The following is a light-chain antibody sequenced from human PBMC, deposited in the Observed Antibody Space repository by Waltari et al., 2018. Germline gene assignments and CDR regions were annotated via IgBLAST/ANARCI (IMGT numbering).Light chain of an antibody. V-gene: IGKV3-20*01. J-gene: IGKJ4*01. Sequence: IVLTQSPDTLSSSPGPRATLSCRASQTINNNFLVWYQQKPGQAPRLIIHGASSRATGFPDRFSGSGSGTDFTLTISSLKPEDSAVYYCQQYDGSVLTFGGGTKVEI. CDR2: GAS. CDR3: QQYDGSVLT. CDR1: QTINNNF.